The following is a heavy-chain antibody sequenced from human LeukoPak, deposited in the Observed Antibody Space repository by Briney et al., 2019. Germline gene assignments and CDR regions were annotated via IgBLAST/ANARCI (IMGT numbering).Heavy chain of an antibody. V-gene: IGHV1-69*05. CDR3: AKGYYDYVWGSYYFDY. D-gene: IGHD3-16*01. Sequence: SVKVSCKASGGTFSSYAISWVRQAPGQGLEWMGRIIPIFGTANYAQKFQGRVTITTDESASTAYMELSSLRSEDTAVYYCAKGYYDYVWGSYYFDYWGQGTLVTVSS. CDR1: GGTFSSYA. CDR2: IIPIFGTA. J-gene: IGHJ4*02.